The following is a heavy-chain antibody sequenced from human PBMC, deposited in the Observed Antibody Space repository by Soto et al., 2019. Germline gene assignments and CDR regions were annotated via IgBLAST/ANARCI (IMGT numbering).Heavy chain of an antibody. J-gene: IGHJ4*02. CDR1: GFTFSSDS. Sequence: GGSLILSWAASGFTFSSDSMRWVRQAPGKGLEWVSSIGPGGINTYYADSVKGRFTVSRDNSKNTLYLQMNSLRAEDTAVYYCAKALSPTVNYYDSSGGQGTVVTVSS. D-gene: IGHD3-22*01. V-gene: IGHV3-23*01. CDR2: IGPGGINT. CDR3: AKALSPTVNYYDSS.